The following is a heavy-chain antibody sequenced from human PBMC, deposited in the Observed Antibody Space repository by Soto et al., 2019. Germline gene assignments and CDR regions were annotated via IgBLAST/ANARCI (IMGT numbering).Heavy chain of an antibody. CDR1: GDSITSYY. Sequence: SETLSLTCSVSGDSITSYYWSWIRQPPGKGLEWIGYVYYSGSTNYNSSLKSRVTISLDTSKSQFSLRLSSVTAADTAVYYCARVMFISLRSTDAFDTWGQGTMVTVSS. D-gene: IGHD3-22*01. V-gene: IGHV4-59*01. J-gene: IGHJ3*02. CDR3: ARVMFISLRSTDAFDT. CDR2: VYYSGST.